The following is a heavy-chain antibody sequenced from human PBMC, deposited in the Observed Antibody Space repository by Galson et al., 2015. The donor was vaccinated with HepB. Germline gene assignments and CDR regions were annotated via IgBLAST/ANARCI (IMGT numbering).Heavy chain of an antibody. V-gene: IGHV3-48*02. CDR3: VKNGDMVATIFAY. J-gene: IGHJ4*02. CDR2: TRISSTPL. CDR1: GFTFRRSA. D-gene: IGHD5-12*01. Sequence: PLPLSCAAPGFTFRRSAMNRVRQAPGPGLAWVSYTRISSTPLYYADSAKGRLPPSRHNATHLVFLQMNSLRDEDTALYYCVKNGDMVATIFAYWGQGALVTVSS.